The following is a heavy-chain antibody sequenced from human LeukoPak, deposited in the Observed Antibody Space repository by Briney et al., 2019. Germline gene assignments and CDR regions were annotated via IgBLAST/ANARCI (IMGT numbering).Heavy chain of an antibody. J-gene: IGHJ6*03. V-gene: IGHV3-23*01. CDR3: ASPQNGVVSAATGGDYYYFYMDV. CDR1: GFTFSSYA. D-gene: IGHD2-2*01. Sequence: PGGSLRLSCAASGFTFSSYAMSWVRQAPGKGLEWVSAISGSGGSTYYADSVKGRFTISRDNSKNTLYLQMNSLRAEDTAVYYCASPQNGVVSAATGGDYYYFYMDVWGKGTTVTVSS. CDR2: ISGSGGST.